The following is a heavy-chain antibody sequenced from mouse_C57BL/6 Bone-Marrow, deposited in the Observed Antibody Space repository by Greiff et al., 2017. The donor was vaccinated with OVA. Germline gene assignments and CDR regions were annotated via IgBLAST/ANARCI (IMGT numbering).Heavy chain of an antibody. Sequence: QVQLQQPGAELVKPGASVKMSCKASGYTFTSYWINWVKQRPGQGLEWIGDIYPGSGSTNYNEKFKSKATLTVDTSSSTAYMQLSSLTSEDSAVYYCARRRITDDVYAMYYWGQGTSVTVSS. D-gene: IGHD2-4*01. CDR1: GYTFTSYW. CDR2: IYPGSGST. CDR3: ARRRITDDVYAMYY. V-gene: IGHV1-55*01. J-gene: IGHJ4*01.